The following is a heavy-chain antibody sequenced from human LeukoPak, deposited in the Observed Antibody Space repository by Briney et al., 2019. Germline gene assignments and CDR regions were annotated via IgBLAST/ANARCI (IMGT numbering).Heavy chain of an antibody. V-gene: IGHV4-31*03. D-gene: IGHD4-17*01. CDR2: IYYSGST. Sequence: SETLSLTCTVSGGSISSGGYYWSWIRQHPGKGLEWIGYIYYSGSTYYNPSLKSRVTISVDTSKNQFSLKLSSVTAADTAVYYCARELLDYGAWFDPWGQGTLVTVSS. CDR1: GGSISSGGYY. CDR3: ARELLDYGAWFDP. J-gene: IGHJ5*02.